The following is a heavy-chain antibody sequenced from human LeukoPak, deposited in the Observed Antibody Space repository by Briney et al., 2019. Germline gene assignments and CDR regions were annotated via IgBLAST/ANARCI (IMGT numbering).Heavy chain of an antibody. CDR2: ISYDGSNK. J-gene: IGHJ4*02. D-gene: IGHD5-18*01. CDR3: ARNMATELWYYFDY. V-gene: IGHV3-30-3*01. CDR1: GFTFSSYA. Sequence: GRSLRLSCAASGFTFSSYAMHWVRQAPGKGLEWVAVISYDGSNKYYADSVKGRFTISRDNSKNTLYLQMNSLRAEDTAVYYCARNMATELWYYFDYWGQGTLVTVSS.